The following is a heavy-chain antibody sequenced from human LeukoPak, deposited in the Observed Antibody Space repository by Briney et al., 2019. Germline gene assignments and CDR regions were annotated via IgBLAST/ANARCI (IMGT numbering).Heavy chain of an antibody. CDR1: GFTFSSYG. CDR2: ISYDGSNK. V-gene: IGHV3-30*03. Sequence: GGSLRLSCAAPGFTFSSYGMHWVRQAPGKGLEWVAVISYDGSNKYYADSVKGRFTISRDNSKNTLYLQMNSLRAEDTAVYYCARDRGSGSYGIFDYWGQGTLVTVSS. D-gene: IGHD3-10*01. J-gene: IGHJ4*02. CDR3: ARDRGSGSYGIFDY.